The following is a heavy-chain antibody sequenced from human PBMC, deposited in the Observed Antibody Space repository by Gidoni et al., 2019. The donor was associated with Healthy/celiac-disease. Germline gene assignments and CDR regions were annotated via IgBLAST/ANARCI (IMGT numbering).Heavy chain of an antibody. J-gene: IGHJ4*02. D-gene: IGHD1-26*01. CDR3: ASGVLVGATNGFDY. CDR1: GFTFSSYW. V-gene: IGHV3-7*01. CDR2: IKQDGSEK. Sequence: EVQLVESGGGLVQPGGSLRLSCAASGFTFSSYWMSWVRQAPGKGLEWVANIKQDGSEKYYVDSVKGRFTISRDNAKNSLYLQMNSLRAEDTAVYYCASGVLVGATNGFDYWGQGTLVTVSS.